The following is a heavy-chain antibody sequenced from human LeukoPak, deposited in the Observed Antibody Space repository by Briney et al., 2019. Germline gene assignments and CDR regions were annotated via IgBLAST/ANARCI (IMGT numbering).Heavy chain of an antibody. CDR1: GGSISSYY. J-gene: IGHJ6*03. Sequence: PSETLPLTCTVSGGSISSYYWSWIRQPPGKGLEWIGYIYYTGYTNYNPSLKSRVTISVDTSKNQFSLKLSSVTAADTAVYYCAGGYSYGSTYYYMDVWGKGTTVTISS. CDR3: AGGYSYGSTYYYMDV. CDR2: IYYTGYT. D-gene: IGHD5-18*01. V-gene: IGHV4-59*01.